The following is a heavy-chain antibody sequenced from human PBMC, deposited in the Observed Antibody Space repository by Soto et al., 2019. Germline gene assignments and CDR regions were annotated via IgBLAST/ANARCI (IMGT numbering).Heavy chain of an antibody. Sequence: GGSLRLSCAASGFTVSSNYMSWVRQAPGKGLEWVSVIYSGGSTYYADSVKGRCTISRDKSKNTLYLQMNSLRAEDTAVYYCASNVLEYSSSSGAFDIWGQGTMVTVSS. D-gene: IGHD6-6*01. V-gene: IGHV3-66*01. CDR2: IYSGGST. CDR3: ASNVLEYSSSSGAFDI. CDR1: GFTVSSNY. J-gene: IGHJ3*02.